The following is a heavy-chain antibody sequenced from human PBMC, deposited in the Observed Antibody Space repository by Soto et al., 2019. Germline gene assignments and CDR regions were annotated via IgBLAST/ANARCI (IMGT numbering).Heavy chain of an antibody. J-gene: IGHJ4*02. Sequence: GGSLRLSCAASGFTFSNAWMNWVRQAPGKGLEWVGRIKSKTDGGTTDYAAPVKGRFTISRDDSKNTLYLQMNSLKTEDTAVYYCTTDTLFIVDFWSGYYEGRSVNYFDYWGQGTLVTVSS. V-gene: IGHV3-15*07. CDR3: TTDTLFIVDFWSGYYEGRSVNYFDY. CDR2: IKSKTDGGTT. D-gene: IGHD3-3*01. CDR1: GFTFSNAW.